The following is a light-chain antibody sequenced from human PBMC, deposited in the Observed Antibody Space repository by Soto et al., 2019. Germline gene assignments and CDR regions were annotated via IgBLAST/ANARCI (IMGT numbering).Light chain of an antibody. J-gene: IGLJ3*02. CDR1: SSDVGGYNY. CDR3: CSYAGTYTQWV. V-gene: IGLV2-11*01. Sequence: QSALTQPRSVSGSPGQSVTISCTGTSSDVGGYNYVPWYQQHPGKAPKLVIYDVSKRPSGVPDRFSGSKSGNTASLTVSGLQAEDEADYSCCSYAGTYTQWVFGGGTQLTVL. CDR2: DVS.